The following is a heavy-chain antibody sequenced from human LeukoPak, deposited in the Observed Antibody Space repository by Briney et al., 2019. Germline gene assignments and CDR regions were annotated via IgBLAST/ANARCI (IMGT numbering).Heavy chain of an antibody. CDR3: ARGAIELELPLDP. V-gene: IGHV1-2*02. D-gene: IGHD1-7*01. J-gene: IGHJ5*02. CDR1: GYTFTGYY. Sequence: ASVKVSCKASGYTFTGYYMHWVRQAPGQGLEWMGWINPNSGGTNYAQKFQGRVTMTRDTSISTAYMELSRLRSDDTAVYYCARGAIELELPLDPWGQETLVTVSS. CDR2: INPNSGGT.